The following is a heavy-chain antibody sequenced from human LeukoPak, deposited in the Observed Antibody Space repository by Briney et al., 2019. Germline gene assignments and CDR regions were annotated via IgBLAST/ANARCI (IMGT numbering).Heavy chain of an antibody. CDR3: AKCSGWYYFDY. CDR2: ISGSGGST. Sequence: GGSLRLSYAASGFTFSSYAMSWVRQAPGRGLEWVSAISGSGGSTYYADSVKGRFTISRDNSKNTLYLQMNSLRAEDTAVYYCAKCSGWYYFDYWGQGTLVTVSS. V-gene: IGHV3-23*01. D-gene: IGHD6-19*01. CDR1: GFTFSSYA. J-gene: IGHJ4*02.